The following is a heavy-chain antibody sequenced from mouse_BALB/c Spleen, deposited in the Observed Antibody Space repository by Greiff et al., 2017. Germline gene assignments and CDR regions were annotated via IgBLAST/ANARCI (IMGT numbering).Heavy chain of an antibody. Sequence: DVKLVESGGGLVKPGGSLKLSCAASGFTFSSYAMSWVRQTPEKRLEWVATISSGGSYTYYPDSVKGRFTISRDNAKNTLYLQMSSLRSEDTAMYYCAAGSFAYCGQGTLVTVSA. V-gene: IGHV5-9-3*01. D-gene: IGHD4-1*01. CDR3: AAGSFAY. CDR1: GFTFSSYA. CDR2: ISSGGSYT. J-gene: IGHJ3*01.